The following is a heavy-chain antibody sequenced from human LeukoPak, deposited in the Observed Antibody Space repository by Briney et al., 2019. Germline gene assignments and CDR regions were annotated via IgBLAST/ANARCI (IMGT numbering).Heavy chain of an antibody. CDR1: GFTFGDYA. CDR3: TRDIVGATGYYGMDV. J-gene: IGHJ6*02. V-gene: IGHV3-49*04. Sequence: GGSLRLSCPASGFTFGDYAMSWVRQAPGKGMEWEGFIRSKAYGGTTEYAASVKGRFTISRDDSKSIAYLQMNSLRTEDTAVYYCTRDIVGATGYYGMDVWGQGTTVTVSS. D-gene: IGHD1-26*01. CDR2: IRSKAYGGTT.